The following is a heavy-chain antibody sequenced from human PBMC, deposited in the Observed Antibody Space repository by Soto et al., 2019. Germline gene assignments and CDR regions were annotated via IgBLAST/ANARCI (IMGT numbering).Heavy chain of an antibody. V-gene: IGHV1-24*01. D-gene: IGHD3-16*02. CDR3: ATPTPYHYVWGSYRDHINDYFDY. CDR1: GYTLTELS. J-gene: IGHJ4*02. CDR2: FDPEDGET. Sequence: GASVKVSCKVSGYTLTELSMHWVRQAPGKGLEWMGGFDPEDGETIYAQKFQGRVTMTEDTSTDTAYMELSSLRSEDTAVYYCATPTPYHYVWGSYRDHINDYFDYWGQGTLVTVSS.